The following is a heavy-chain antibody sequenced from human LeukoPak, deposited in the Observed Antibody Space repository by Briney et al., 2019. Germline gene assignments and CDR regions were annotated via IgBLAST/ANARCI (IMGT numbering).Heavy chain of an antibody. Sequence: GGSLRLSCVASGFTFRKYWLHWVRQAPGKGLEWVSRINPDDESTSYADSVRGRFTISRDNSKNTLHLQMNSLRAEDTAVYYCAKYYYDSSGSRHFDYWGQGTLVTVSS. J-gene: IGHJ4*02. CDR2: INPDDEST. V-gene: IGHV3-74*01. CDR1: GFTFRKYW. D-gene: IGHD3-22*01. CDR3: AKYYYDSSGSRHFDY.